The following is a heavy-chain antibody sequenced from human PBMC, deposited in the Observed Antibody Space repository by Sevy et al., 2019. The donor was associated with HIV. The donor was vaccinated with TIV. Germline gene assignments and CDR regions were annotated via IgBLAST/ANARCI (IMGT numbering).Heavy chain of an antibody. CDR3: ARDRSGGSYYYDSSGYYH. D-gene: IGHD3-22*01. J-gene: IGHJ5*02. V-gene: IGHV3-74*01. Sequence: GGSLRLSCAASGFPFSNYAMSWIRQAPGKGLEWVSRISGEGSSTSYADSVKGRFTISRDNAQNTLYLQMNSLRAEDTAVYFCARDRSGGSYYYDSSGYYHWGQGTLVTVSS. CDR2: ISGEGSST. CDR1: GFPFSNYA.